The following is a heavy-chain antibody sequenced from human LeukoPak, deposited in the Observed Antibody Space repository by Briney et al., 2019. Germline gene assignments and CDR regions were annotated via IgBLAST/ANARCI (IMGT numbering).Heavy chain of an antibody. CDR3: ARGTPDYDFWSGYDY. V-gene: IGHV1-18*01. CDR2: ISAYNGNT. CDR1: GYTFTSYG. D-gene: IGHD3-3*01. J-gene: IGHJ4*02. Sequence: ASVKVSCKASGYTFTSYGISWVRQAPGQGLEWMGWISAYNGNTNYAQKLQGRVTMTTDTSTSTAHMELRSLRSDDTAVYYCARGTPDYDFWSGYDYWGQGTLVTVSS.